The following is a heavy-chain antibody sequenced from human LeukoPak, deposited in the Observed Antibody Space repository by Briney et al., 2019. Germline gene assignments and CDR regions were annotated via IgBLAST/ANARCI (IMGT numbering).Heavy chain of an antibody. Sequence: PSETLSLTCTVSGGSISSSSYYWGWIRQPPGKGLEWIGSIYYSGSTYYNPSLESRVTISADTSKNQFSLKLSSVTAADTAVYYCTRHPRGVRDFDYWGQGTLVTVSS. D-gene: IGHD1-1*01. CDR2: IYYSGST. CDR3: TRHPRGVRDFDY. V-gene: IGHV4-39*01. CDR1: GGSISSSSYY. J-gene: IGHJ4*02.